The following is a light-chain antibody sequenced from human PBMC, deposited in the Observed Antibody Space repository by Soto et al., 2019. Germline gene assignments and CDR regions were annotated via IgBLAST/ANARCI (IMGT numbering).Light chain of an antibody. CDR2: GNN. Sequence: QSVLTQPPSVSGAPGQKVTISCTRSSSNIGAAYDVHWYQHLPGTAPKLLIYGNNHRPSGVPDRFSGSKSGTSASLAITGLQAEDEADYYCQPYDSSLSGWVFGGGTQLTVL. CDR3: QPYDSSLSGWV. J-gene: IGLJ3*02. V-gene: IGLV1-40*01. CDR1: SSNIGAAYD.